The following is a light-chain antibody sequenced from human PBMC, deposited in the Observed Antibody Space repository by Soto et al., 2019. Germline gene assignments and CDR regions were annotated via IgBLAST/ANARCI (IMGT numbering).Light chain of an antibody. CDR3: QQYNSWPIT. CDR1: QSVNRN. CDR2: GAS. J-gene: IGKJ5*01. V-gene: IGKV3-15*01. Sequence: EIVMTQSPATLSVSPGESATLSCRASQSVNRNLAWYQQRPGQPPRLLIYGASTRATGIPARFTGSGSGTEFTLTITSLQSEDFAVYYCQQYNSWPITFGQGTRLEI.